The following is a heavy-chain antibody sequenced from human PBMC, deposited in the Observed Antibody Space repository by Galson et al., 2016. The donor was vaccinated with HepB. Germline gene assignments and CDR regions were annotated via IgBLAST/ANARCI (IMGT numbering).Heavy chain of an antibody. J-gene: IGHJ4*02. CDR2: ISGDESRT. Sequence: SLRLSCAASGFTFYDYVMHWVRQAPGKGLEWVSLISGDESRTYYEDSVKGRFTISRDNSKNSLYLQMNNLRTDDTALYYCAIGTNYLGAGSYYNGPSDYWGQGTLVTVSS. D-gene: IGHD3-10*01. V-gene: IGHV3-43*02. CDR1: GFTFYDYV. CDR3: AIGTNYLGAGSYYNGPSDY.